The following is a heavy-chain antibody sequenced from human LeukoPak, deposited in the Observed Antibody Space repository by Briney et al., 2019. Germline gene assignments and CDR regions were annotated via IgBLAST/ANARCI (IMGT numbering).Heavy chain of an antibody. Sequence: PGGSLRLSCAASGFPFSVYGMHWVRQAPGKGLDQMGVIGHDGTYQRYADSVKGRFTISRDNSKNTLYLQMTNLRAEDTAVYYCVRDYCSGVTCYDGFWGQGTLVTVSS. V-gene: IGHV3-33*01. D-gene: IGHD2-15*01. CDR3: VRDYCSGVTCYDGF. J-gene: IGHJ4*02. CDR2: IGHDGTYQ. CDR1: GFPFSVYG.